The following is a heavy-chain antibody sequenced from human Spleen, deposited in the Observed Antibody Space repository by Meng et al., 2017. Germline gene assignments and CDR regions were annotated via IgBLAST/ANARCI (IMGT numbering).Heavy chain of an antibody. Sequence: SGPTLVKPTQTLTLTCTFSGFSLSTSGVGVGWIRQPPGKALEWLARIDWDDGKFYSTSLKTRLTISKDTSKNQVVLTMTNMDPVDTATYYCARENWASTDYWGQGTLVTVSS. J-gene: IGHJ4*02. V-gene: IGHV2-70*04. D-gene: IGHD7-27*01. CDR1: GFSLSTSGVG. CDR2: IDWDDGK. CDR3: ARENWASTDY.